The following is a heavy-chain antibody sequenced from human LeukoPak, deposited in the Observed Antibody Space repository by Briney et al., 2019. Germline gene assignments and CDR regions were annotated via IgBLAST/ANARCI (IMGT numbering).Heavy chain of an antibody. Sequence: GGSLRPSCAASGFTFSSYSMNWVRQAPGKGLEWVSYISSSSSTMFYADSVKGRFTISRDNAKNSLYLQMNSLRAEDTAVYYCARDGYFDWLPYYFDYWGQGILVTVSS. CDR3: ARDGYFDWLPYYFDY. CDR2: ISSSSSTM. V-gene: IGHV3-48*01. J-gene: IGHJ4*02. CDR1: GFTFSSYS. D-gene: IGHD3-9*01.